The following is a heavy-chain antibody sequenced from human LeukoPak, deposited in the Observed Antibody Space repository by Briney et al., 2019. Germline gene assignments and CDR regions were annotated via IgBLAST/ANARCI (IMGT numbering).Heavy chain of an antibody. CDR2: ISYDGSNK. V-gene: IGHV3-30-3*01. CDR1: GFTFSSYA. Sequence: PGGSLRLSCAASGFTFSSYAMHWVRQAPGKGLEWVAVISYDGSNKYYADSVKGRFTISRDNSKNTLYLQMNSLRAEDTAVYYCARHEVKRFLEWLSHFDYWGQGTLVTVSS. J-gene: IGHJ4*02. D-gene: IGHD3-3*01. CDR3: ARHEVKRFLEWLSHFDY.